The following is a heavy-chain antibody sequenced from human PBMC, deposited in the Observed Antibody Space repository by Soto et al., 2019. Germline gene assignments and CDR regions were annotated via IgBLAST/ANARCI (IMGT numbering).Heavy chain of an antibody. D-gene: IGHD3-10*01. CDR1: GFTFTSSA. CDR3: AADPTYYYGSGSAFDP. V-gene: IGHV1-58*02. J-gene: IGHJ5*02. Sequence: QMQLVQSGPEVKKPGTSVKVSCKASGFTFTSSAMQWVRQARGQRLEWIGWIVVGSGNTNYAQKFQERVTIAXXMXTXXAYMELSSLRSEDTAVYYCAADPTYYYGSGSAFDPWGQGTLVTVSS. CDR2: IVVGSGNT.